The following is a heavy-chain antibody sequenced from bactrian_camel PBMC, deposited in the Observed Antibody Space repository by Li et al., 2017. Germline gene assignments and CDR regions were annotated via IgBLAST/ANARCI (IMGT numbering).Heavy chain of an antibody. CDR1: RHRYSNNC. D-gene: IGHD3*01. CDR2: IFTGGDST. V-gene: IGHV3S54*01. Sequence: HVQLVESGGGSVQAGGSLRLSCSAARHRYSNNCMGWFRQPPGKAREGIATIFTGGDSTFYADSVKGRFTISRDNAKDTLYLQMNSLKIEDTAVYYCALGSSRQATMTARGKGTQVTVS. J-gene: IGHJ4*01.